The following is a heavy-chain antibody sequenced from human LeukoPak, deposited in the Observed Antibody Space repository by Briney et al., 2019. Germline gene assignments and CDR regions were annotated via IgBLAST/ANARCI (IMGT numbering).Heavy chain of an antibody. V-gene: IGHV3-48*01. D-gene: IGHD3-16*02. CDR3: ARGTYYDYFGGSYRSNFDY. Sequence: GGSLRLSCAASGFTFTTYCMNWVRQAPGKGLEWVSYISDSGETMYYADSVRGRFAISRDNAKSTLHLQMDTLRVEDTAIYYCARGTYYDYFGGSYRSNFDYWGRGTLVTVSS. CDR2: ISDSGETM. J-gene: IGHJ4*02. CDR1: GFTFTTYC.